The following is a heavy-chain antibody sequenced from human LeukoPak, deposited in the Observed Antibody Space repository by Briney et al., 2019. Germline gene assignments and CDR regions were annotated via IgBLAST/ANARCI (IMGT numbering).Heavy chain of an antibody. D-gene: IGHD3-10*01. V-gene: IGHV1-18*01. CDR1: GYAFTNYG. CDR3: ARDDGSGSYRFDP. CDR2: ISAYNGNT. Sequence: ASVNVSCKASGYAFTNYGISWVRQAPGQGLEWMGWISAYNGNTNYAQKLQGRVTMTTDTSTSTAYMELRSLRSDDTAVYYCARDDGSGSYRFDPWGQGTLVTVSS. J-gene: IGHJ5*02.